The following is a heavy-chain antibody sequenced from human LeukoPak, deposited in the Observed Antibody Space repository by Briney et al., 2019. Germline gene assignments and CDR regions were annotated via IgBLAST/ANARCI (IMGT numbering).Heavy chain of an antibody. V-gene: IGHV1-46*01. Sequence: GASVKVSCKASGYTFTSYYMHWVRQAPGQGLEWMGITNPSGGSTSYAQKFQGRVTMTRDTSTSTVYMELSSLRSEDTAVYYCARDYYGGNSARGYYYYGMDVWGQGTTVTVSS. J-gene: IGHJ6*02. D-gene: IGHD4-23*01. CDR3: ARDYYGGNSARGYYYYGMDV. CDR2: TNPSGGST. CDR1: GYTFTSYY.